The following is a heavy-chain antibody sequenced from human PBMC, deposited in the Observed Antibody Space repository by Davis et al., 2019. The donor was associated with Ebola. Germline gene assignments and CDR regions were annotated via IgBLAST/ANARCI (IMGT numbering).Heavy chain of an antibody. CDR3: AKQGGSSGWYNFDY. J-gene: IGHJ4*02. CDR1: GFTLSSYA. V-gene: IGHV3-23*01. CDR2: ISGSGDST. Sequence: GGSLRLSCAASGFTLSSYAMSWVRQAPGKGLEWVSGISGSGDSTYYAESVKGRVTISRDNPKKTLYLQMNSLRAEDTAVYYCAKQGGSSGWYNFDYWGQGTQVTVSS. D-gene: IGHD6-19*01.